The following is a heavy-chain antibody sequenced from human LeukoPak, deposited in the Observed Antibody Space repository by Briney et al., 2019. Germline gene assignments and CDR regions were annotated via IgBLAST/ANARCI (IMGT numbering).Heavy chain of an antibody. J-gene: IGHJ6*03. CDR1: GFTFSSYG. D-gene: IGHD3-10*01. Sequence: PGGSLRLSCAASGFTFSSYGMHWVRQAPGKGLEWVAVIWYDGSNKYYADSVKGRFTISRDNSQNTLYLQVNSLRAGDTAVYYCAKGDGGYYYYLDVWGKGTTVTVSS. CDR3: AKGDGGYYYYLDV. V-gene: IGHV3-33*06. CDR2: IWYDGSNK.